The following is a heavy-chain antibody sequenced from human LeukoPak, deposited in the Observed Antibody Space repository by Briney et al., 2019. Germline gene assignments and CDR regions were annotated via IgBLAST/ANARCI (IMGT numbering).Heavy chain of an antibody. V-gene: IGHV3-53*01. CDR3: AKETYYYDSSGYYNWFDP. CDR2: IYSGGST. J-gene: IGHJ5*02. D-gene: IGHD3-22*01. Sequence: GGSLRLSCAASGFTVSSNYMSWVRQAPGKGLEWVSVIYSGGSTYYADSVKGRFTISRDNSKNTLYLQMNSLRAEDTAVYYCAKETYYYDSSGYYNWFDPWGQGTLVTVSS. CDR1: GFTVSSNY.